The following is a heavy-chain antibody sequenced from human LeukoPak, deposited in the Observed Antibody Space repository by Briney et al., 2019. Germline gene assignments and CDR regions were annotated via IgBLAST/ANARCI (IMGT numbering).Heavy chain of an antibody. CDR2: INEDGSAN. D-gene: IGHD5-18*01. V-gene: IGHV3-7*01. Sequence: GGSLRLSCATSGFTFSFHWMNWVRQAPGKGLEWVAAINEDGSANQYVDSVKGRFTTSRDNPMNSLYLQMNSLRAEDTAVYYCARHISGGYYFLDRWGQGTLVTVSS. CDR1: GFTFSFHW. CDR3: ARHISGGYYFLDR. J-gene: IGHJ5*02.